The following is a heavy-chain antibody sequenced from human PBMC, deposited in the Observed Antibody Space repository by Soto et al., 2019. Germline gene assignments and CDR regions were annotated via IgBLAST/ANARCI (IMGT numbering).Heavy chain of an antibody. CDR2: INPHGGST. CDR1: GDRFTSYY. V-gene: IGHV1-46*01. J-gene: IGHJ5*02. CDR3: ARSSGGNYGIIIDGSNSFAP. Sequence: ASLKVSCEGPGDRFTSYYFHWVRQAPGQRPEWMGVINPHGGSTAYAQRFQGRVTMTRDTPTSTVYMQLTSLRSEDTAVYYCARSSGGNYGIIIDGSNSFAPWGHRTPVILS. D-gene: IGHD3-16*01.